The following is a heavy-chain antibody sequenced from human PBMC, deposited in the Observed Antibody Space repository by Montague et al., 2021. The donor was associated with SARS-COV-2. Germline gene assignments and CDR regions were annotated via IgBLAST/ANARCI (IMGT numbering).Heavy chain of an antibody. Sequence: SETLSLTCTVSGGSISTYSWSWIRQPPGKGLEWIGYVYYSGSINYNPSLKSRVTMSVDTSKNQFSLKVSSVTAADTAVYYCARDYGDYSYYYGLDVWGQGTTVTVSS. CDR2: VYYSGSI. D-gene: IGHD4-17*01. V-gene: IGHV4-59*12. CDR1: GGSISTYS. J-gene: IGHJ6*02. CDR3: ARDYGDYSYYYGLDV.